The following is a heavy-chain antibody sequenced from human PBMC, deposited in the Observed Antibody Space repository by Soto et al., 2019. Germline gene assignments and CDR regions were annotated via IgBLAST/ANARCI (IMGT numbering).Heavy chain of an antibody. V-gene: IGHV3-23*01. Sequence: EVQLLESGGGLVQPGGSLRLSCAASGFTFSTYAMSWVRQAPGKGLEWVSVISGSSDNTYYAGSVRGRFTIFRDNSNDTLYLQMNSLRAEDTAVYYCAKDHPYSGWGVYFDSWGQGTLVTVSS. D-gene: IGHD1-26*01. CDR1: GFTFSTYA. CDR2: ISGSSDNT. CDR3: AKDHPYSGWGVYFDS. J-gene: IGHJ4*02.